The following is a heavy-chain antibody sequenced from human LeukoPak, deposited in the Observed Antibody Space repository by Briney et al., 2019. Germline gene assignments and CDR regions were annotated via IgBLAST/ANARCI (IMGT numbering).Heavy chain of an antibody. V-gene: IGHV1-2*02. D-gene: IGHD2-2*02. J-gene: IGHJ3*02. Sequence: ASVKVSCKASGYTFTGYYMHWVRQAPGQGLEWMGWINPNSGGTNYAQKFQGRVTMTRDTSISTAYMELSRLRSDDTAVYYCARDSRDLYGDAFDIWGQGTMVTVSS. CDR2: INPNSGGT. CDR1: GYTFTGYY. CDR3: ARDSRDLYGDAFDI.